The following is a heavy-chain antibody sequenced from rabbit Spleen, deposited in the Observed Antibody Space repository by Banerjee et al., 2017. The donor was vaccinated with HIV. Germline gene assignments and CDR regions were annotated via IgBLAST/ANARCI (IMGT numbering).Heavy chain of an antibody. V-gene: IGHV1S40*01. CDR2: IYAAKGST. J-gene: IGHJ4*01. D-gene: IGHD1-1*01. CDR3: ARDLDDVIGWNFGW. CDR1: GIDFTKYY. Sequence: CKASGIDFTKYYITWVRQAPGKGLEWIGIIYAAKGSTDYASWAKGRFTFSKTSSTTVTLQMTGLTAADTATYFCARDLDDVIGWNFGWWGQGTLVTVS.